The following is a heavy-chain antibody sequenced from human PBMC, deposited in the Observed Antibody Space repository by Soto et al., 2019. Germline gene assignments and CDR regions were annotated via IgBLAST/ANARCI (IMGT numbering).Heavy chain of an antibody. D-gene: IGHD3-22*01. CDR1: GFTFSEYG. CDR2: ISDSAHYI. V-gene: IGHV3-21*01. J-gene: IGHJ5*02. CDR3: ARSGLSLPYSARLWFDP. Sequence: PGGSLRLSCAASGFTFSEYGMNWVRQAPGKGLEWLSSISDSAHYIYYADSVKGRFTISRDDANNSLYLQMNSLGGEDTAVYYCARSGLSLPYSARLWFDPWGHGTLVTVSS.